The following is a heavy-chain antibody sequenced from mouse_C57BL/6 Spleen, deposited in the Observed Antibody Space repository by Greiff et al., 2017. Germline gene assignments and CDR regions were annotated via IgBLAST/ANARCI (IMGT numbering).Heavy chain of an antibody. V-gene: IGHV1-59*01. CDR1: GYTFTSYW. Sequence: QVQLQQPGAELVRPGTSVKLSCKASGYTFTSYWMHWVKQRPGQGLEWIGVIDPSDSYTNYNQKFKGKATLTVDTSSSTAYMQLSSLTSEDSAVXYGERGYDYDDYFDYWGQGTTLTVSS. D-gene: IGHD2-4*01. CDR3: ERGYDYDDYFDY. CDR2: IDPSDSYT. J-gene: IGHJ2*01.